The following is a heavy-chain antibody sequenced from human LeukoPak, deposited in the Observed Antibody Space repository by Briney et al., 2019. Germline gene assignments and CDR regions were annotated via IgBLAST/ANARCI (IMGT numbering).Heavy chain of an antibody. V-gene: IGHV4-4*07. D-gene: IGHD3-9*01. CDR2: IYTRGST. Sequence: SETLSLTCTVSGGSINNYYWSWIRQPAGKGLEWIGRIYTRGSTNYNPSLKSRVTMSVDTSKNQFSLKLSSVTAADTAVYYCARGDVGLRYFDWLFRRDAFDIWGQGTMVTVS. CDR1: GGSINNYY. CDR3: ARGDVGLRYFDWLFRRDAFDI. J-gene: IGHJ3*02.